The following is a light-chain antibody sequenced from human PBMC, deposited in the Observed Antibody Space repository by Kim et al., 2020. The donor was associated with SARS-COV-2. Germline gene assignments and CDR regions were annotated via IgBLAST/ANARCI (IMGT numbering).Light chain of an antibody. Sequence: EIVLTQSPAALSLCPGERATLSCRASQSVRTYLVWYQQKPGQAPRLLIYDASNRAPGIPARFSGSGSGTDFTLTISGLEPEDCAMYYCQQRSSWPPFTFGQGTKLEI. V-gene: IGKV3-11*01. CDR1: QSVRTY. J-gene: IGKJ2*01. CDR2: DAS. CDR3: QQRSSWPPFT.